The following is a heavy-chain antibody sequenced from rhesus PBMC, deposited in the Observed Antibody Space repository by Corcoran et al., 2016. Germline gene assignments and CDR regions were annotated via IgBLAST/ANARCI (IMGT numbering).Heavy chain of an antibody. Sequence: QVQLQESGPGLVKPSETLSLTCAVSGGSVSSSNCWSWIRQPPGKGLEWIGDISGSSGSTYYNPSRKSRVTLSTGTSKNQFSLKLSSVSAADTAVYYCAGDQIAGTTSFDYWGQGVLVTVAS. CDR1: GGSVSSSNC. V-gene: IGHV4-65*01. D-gene: IGHD1-20*01. J-gene: IGHJ4*01. CDR2: ISGSSGST. CDR3: AGDQIAGTTSFDY.